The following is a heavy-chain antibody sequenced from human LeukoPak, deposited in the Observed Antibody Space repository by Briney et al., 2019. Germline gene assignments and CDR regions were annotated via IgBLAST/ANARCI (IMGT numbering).Heavy chain of an antibody. Sequence: GGSLRLSCASSGFTFTSYAVSWVRQAPGKGLEWVSVISGSGDSTYYADSVKGRFTISRDNSKNTLYLQMNSLRAEDTAIYYCTKGVVLTIFGMAWHAFDIWGQGTMVTVS. J-gene: IGHJ3*02. CDR2: ISGSGDST. CDR3: TKGVVLTIFGMAWHAFDI. V-gene: IGHV3-23*01. CDR1: GFTFTSYA. D-gene: IGHD3-3*01.